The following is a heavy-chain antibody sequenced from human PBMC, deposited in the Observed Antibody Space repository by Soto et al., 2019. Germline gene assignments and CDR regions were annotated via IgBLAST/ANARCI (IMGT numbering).Heavy chain of an antibody. CDR2: IYYSGST. V-gene: IGHV4-59*08. CDR3: ATVTGTTYRWFDP. J-gene: IGHJ5*02. D-gene: IGHD1-7*01. CDR1: GGSISSYY. Sequence: SETLSLTCTVSGGSISSYYWSWIRQPPGKGLEWIGYIYYSGSTNYNPSLKSRVTISVDTSKNQFSLKLSSVTAADTAVYYCATVTGTTYRWFDPWGQGTLVTVSS.